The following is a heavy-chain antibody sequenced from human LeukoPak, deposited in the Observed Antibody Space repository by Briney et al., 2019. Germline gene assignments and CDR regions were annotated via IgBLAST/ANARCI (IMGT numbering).Heavy chain of an antibody. CDR2: IIPIFGTA. CDR3: ARVSAGGNYYYYMDV. J-gene: IGHJ6*03. Sequence: ASVKVSCKASGGTFSSYAISWVRQAPGQGLEWMGGIIPIFGTANYAQKFQGRVTITTDESTSTAYMELSSLRFEDTAVYYCARVSAGGNYYYYMDVWGKGTTVTVSS. CDR1: GGTFSSYA. V-gene: IGHV1-69*05. D-gene: IGHD1-26*01.